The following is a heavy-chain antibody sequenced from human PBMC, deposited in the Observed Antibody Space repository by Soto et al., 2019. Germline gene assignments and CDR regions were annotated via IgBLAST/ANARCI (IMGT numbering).Heavy chain of an antibody. V-gene: IGHV1-3*01. J-gene: IGHJ4*02. Sequence: APVEVSCKACGYTFSSYAMHWVRQAPGQRLEWMGWINAGNGNTKYSQKFQGRVTITRDTSASTAYMELSSLRSEDTAVYYCARDTLDTAMVTMDYWGQGTLVTVSS. CDR3: ARDTLDTAMVTMDY. CDR1: GYTFSSYA. D-gene: IGHD5-18*01. CDR2: INAGNGNT.